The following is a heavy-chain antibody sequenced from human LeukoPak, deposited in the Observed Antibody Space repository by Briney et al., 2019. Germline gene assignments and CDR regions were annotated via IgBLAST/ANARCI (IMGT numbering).Heavy chain of an antibody. D-gene: IGHD6-19*01. Sequence: GGSLRLSCAISGFTFSDYAMSWVRQAPGKGLEWVSLISGTGSATYYADSVKGRFTISRDNSQITLYLQMNSLGAEDTAVYFCARGPLTEVAGTTWDSWGRGTLVTVSS. CDR3: ARGPLTEVAGTTWDS. CDR1: GFTFSDYA. J-gene: IGHJ4*02. V-gene: IGHV3-23*01. CDR2: ISGTGSAT.